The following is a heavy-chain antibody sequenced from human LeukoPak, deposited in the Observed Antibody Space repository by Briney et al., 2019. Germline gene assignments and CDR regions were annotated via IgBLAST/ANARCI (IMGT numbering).Heavy chain of an antibody. V-gene: IGHV4-39*07. CDR1: GGSISSSSYY. J-gene: IGHJ6*03. CDR3: ARWVRWELPNYYMDV. CDR2: IYYSGST. Sequence: PSETLSLTCTVSGGSISSSSYYWGWIRQPPGKGLEWIGSIYYSGSTYYNPSLKSRVTISVDTSKNQFSLKLSSVTAADTAVYYCARWVRWELPNYYMDVWGKGTTVTVSS. D-gene: IGHD1-26*01.